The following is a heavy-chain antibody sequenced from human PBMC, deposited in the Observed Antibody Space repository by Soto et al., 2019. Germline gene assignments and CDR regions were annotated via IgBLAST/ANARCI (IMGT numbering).Heavy chain of an antibody. J-gene: IGHJ6*02. CDR1: GGPFSSYA. CDR2: IIPIFGTA. CDR3: ARSYISGSYYNVELYYYGMDV. V-gene: IGHV1-69*01. Sequence: SVKVSCNASGGPFSSYAISWVRQAPGQGLEWMGGIIPIFGTANYAQKFQGRVTITADESTSTAYMELSSLRSEDTAVYYCARSYISGSYYNVELYYYGMDVWGQGTTVTVSS. D-gene: IGHD3-10*01.